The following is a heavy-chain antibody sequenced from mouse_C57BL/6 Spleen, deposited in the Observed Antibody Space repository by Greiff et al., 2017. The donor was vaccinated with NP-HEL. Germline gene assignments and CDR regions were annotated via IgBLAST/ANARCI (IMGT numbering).Heavy chain of an antibody. CDR3: ARGVITTVVAKDYFDY. J-gene: IGHJ2*01. V-gene: IGHV1-26*01. D-gene: IGHD1-1*01. CDR2: INPNNGGT. Sequence: EVQLQQSGPELVKPGASVKISCKASGYTFTDYYMNWVKQSHGKSLEWIGDINPNNGGTSYNQKFKGKATLTVDKSSSTAYMELRSLTSEDSAVYYCARGVITTVVAKDYFDYWGQGTTLTVSS. CDR1: GYTFTDYY.